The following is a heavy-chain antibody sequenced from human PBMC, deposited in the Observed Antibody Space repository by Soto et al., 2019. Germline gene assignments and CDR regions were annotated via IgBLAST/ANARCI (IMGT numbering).Heavy chain of an antibody. V-gene: IGHV1-69*01. CDR2: IIPIFGTP. CDR3: ARASSGICGSDPCYRLDSWLDV. CDR1: GGSFRNFG. D-gene: IGHD2-21*01. J-gene: IGHJ4*02. Sequence: QGQLVQSGAAVKKPGSSVKVSCKASGGSFRNFGITWVRQAPGQGLEWMGGIIPIFGTPKYAQKFQGRVIISADESTGTAYMEMTNVRADDTAVYYCARASSGICGSDPCYRLDSWLDVWGQGTLVTVSS.